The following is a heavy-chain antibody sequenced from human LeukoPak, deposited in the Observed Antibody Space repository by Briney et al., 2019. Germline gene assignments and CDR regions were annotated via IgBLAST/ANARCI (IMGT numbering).Heavy chain of an antibody. Sequence: GGSLRLSCAASGFTFDDHAMHWVRQAPGKGLEWVSGISWNSGSIGYADSVKGRFTISRDNAKNSLYLQMNSLRAEDTALYYCAKGSLWFGELLPFDYWGQGTLVTVSS. V-gene: IGHV3-9*01. CDR1: GFTFDDHA. D-gene: IGHD3-10*01. CDR3: AKGSLWFGELLPFDY. CDR2: ISWNSGSI. J-gene: IGHJ4*02.